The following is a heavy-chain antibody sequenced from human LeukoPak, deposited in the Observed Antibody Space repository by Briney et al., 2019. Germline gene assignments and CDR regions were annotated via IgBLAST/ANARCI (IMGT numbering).Heavy chain of an antibody. V-gene: IGHV4-59*11. CDR2: ISYAGST. CDR1: VAPFSSHY. D-gene: IGHD4-17*01. J-gene: IGHJ3*02. CDR3: ARDPTTVTKGIDI. Sequence: KASETLSLTCIVSVAPFSSHYWTWIRQPRGKGLVWIGYISYAGSTNYNPSLKSRVTISVDTSKNQFSLKLSSVTAADTAVYYCARDPTTVTKGIDIWGQGTMVTVSS.